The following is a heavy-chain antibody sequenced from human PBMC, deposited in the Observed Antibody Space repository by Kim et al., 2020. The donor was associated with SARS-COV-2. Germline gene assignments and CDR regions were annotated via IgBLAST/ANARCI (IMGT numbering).Heavy chain of an antibody. V-gene: IGHV1-18*01. J-gene: IGHJ4*02. CDR2: T. CDR3: ARTSSGSYEDY. D-gene: IGHD1-26*01. Sequence: TTHAQKLQGRVTMTTDTSTSTAYMELRSLRSDDTAVYYCARTSSGSYEDYWGQGTLVTVSS.